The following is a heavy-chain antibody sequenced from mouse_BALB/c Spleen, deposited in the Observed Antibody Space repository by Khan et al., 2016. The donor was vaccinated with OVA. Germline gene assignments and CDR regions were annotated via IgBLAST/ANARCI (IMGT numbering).Heavy chain of an antibody. Sequence: VQLQQSGAELVRPGSSVKISCKASGYAFSNYLMNWVKQGPGQGLEGIGQIYPGDGNTNYNGKFKDKATLTADNYSTTSYMQLSSLTSEDSAVYFCARSGYDYFAYWGQGTLVTVSA. J-gene: IGHJ3*01. V-gene: IGHV1-80*01. CDR3: ARSGYDYFAY. CDR1: GYAFSNYL. CDR2: IYPGDGNT. D-gene: IGHD2-14*01.